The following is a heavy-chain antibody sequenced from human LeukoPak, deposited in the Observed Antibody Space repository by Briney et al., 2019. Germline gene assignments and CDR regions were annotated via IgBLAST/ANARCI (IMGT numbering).Heavy chain of an antibody. J-gene: IGHJ4*02. CDR3: ATVPALTIAATGVKGMGEYFDY. V-gene: IGHV1-18*01. CDR1: GYTFTSYG. CDR2: ISTYNGNT. Sequence: ASVKVSCKASGYTFTSYGISWVRQAPGQGLEWMGWISTYNGNTNYAQKLHGRVTMTTDTSTSTAYMDLRSLRSDDTAVYYCATVPALTIAATGVKGMGEYFDYWGQGILVTVSS. D-gene: IGHD6-13*01.